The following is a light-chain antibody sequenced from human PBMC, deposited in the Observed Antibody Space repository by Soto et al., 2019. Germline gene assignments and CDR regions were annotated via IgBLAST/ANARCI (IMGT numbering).Light chain of an antibody. CDR3: CSYAGIYRYV. Sequence: QSALTQPRSVSGSPGQSVTISCTGTNNDVGSYNYVSWYQQHPGKAPRLIIYDVSKRPSGVPDRFSGSKSGNTASLTISGLQAEDEADYFYCSYAGIYRYVFGTETKLTVL. V-gene: IGLV2-11*01. CDR2: DVS. CDR1: NNDVGSYNY. J-gene: IGLJ1*01.